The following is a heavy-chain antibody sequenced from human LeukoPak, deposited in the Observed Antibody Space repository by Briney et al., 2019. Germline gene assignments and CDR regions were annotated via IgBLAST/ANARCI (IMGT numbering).Heavy chain of an antibody. CDR2: VTNSGSAT. CDR3: AKKGCSTSGCPASFDC. J-gene: IGHJ4*02. CDR1: GFTFSSYA. Sequence: GGSLRLSCAASGFTFSSYAMSWVRQAPGKGLEWVSVVTNSGSATYYSDSVKGRFTISRDNSRNTLYLQMNNLRAEDTALYYCAKKGCSTSGCPASFDCWGQGTLVTVSS. V-gene: IGHV3-23*05. D-gene: IGHD2-2*01.